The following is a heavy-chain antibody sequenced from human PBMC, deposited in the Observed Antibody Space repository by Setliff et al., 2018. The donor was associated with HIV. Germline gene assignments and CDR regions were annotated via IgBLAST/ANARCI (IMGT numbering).Heavy chain of an antibody. CDR3: AREPDSIPYDY. D-gene: IGHD4-4*01. CDR2: IYASGST. CDR1: GGSISSGSYY. J-gene: IGHJ4*02. Sequence: SETLSLTCTVSGGSISSGSYYWSWIRQPAGKGLEWIGRIYASGSTNYNPSLKSRVTTSVDTSRNQFSLKLNSVTAADTAVYYCAREPDSIPYDYWGQGTLVTVSS. V-gene: IGHV4-61*02.